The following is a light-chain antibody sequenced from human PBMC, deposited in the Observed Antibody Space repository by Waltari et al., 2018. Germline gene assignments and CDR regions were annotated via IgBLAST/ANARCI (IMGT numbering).Light chain of an antibody. J-gene: IGLJ1*01. CDR2: EVT. Sequence: QSGLTPPAPVSGAPGQSITVSCTGTRSDVGNYKLVSWYQQYPGQAPKLMVYEVTKRTSGVSDRFSGSKSGNTASLTISGLQSEDEADYYCCSYAGLGIYVFGTGTKVTVL. CDR1: RSDVGNYKL. V-gene: IGLV2-23*02. CDR3: CSYAGLGIYV.